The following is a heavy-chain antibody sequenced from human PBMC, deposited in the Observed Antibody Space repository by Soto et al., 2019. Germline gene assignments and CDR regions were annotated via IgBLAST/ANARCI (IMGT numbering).Heavy chain of an antibody. Sequence: SETLSLTCIVSGGSISEKYWNEVRQPPGKGLEWIGLIFANGHTDYNPALKSRVTMSVDASKNQFSLRLTSMTAADTAVYYCVASLAASGLNWLDPWGRGTLVTVPT. CDR3: VASLAASGLNWLDP. CDR2: IFANGHT. CDR1: GGSISEKY. D-gene: IGHD6-13*01. J-gene: IGHJ5*02. V-gene: IGHV4-4*07.